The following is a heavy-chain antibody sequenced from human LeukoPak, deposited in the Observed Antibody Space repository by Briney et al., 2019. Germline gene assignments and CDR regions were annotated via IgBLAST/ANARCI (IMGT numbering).Heavy chain of an antibody. D-gene: IGHD2-2*01. V-gene: IGHV3-23*03. CDR2: IYSGGTT. CDR1: GFTFNSYA. J-gene: IGHJ6*02. CDR3: ARSSAATYYYYGMDV. Sequence: PGGSLRLSCAASGFTFNSYAMSWVRQAPGKGLEWVSSIYSGGTTYYKDSVKGRFTISRDNSKNTLFLQMNSLRAEDTAVYYCARSSAATYYYYGMDVWGQGTTVTVSS.